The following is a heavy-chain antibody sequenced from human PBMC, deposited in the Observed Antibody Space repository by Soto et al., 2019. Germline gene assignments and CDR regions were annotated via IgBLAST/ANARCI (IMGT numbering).Heavy chain of an antibody. V-gene: IGHV3-43*01. J-gene: IGHJ3*02. D-gene: IGHD2-21*02. CDR1: GFTFDDYT. CDR2: ISWDGGST. Sequence: EVQLVESGGVVVQPGGSLRLSCAASGFTFDDYTMHWVRQAPGKGLEWVSLISWDGGSTYYADSLKGRFTISRDNSKNSLYLQMNSLRTEDTALYYCAKDELAYCGGDCYGAFDIWGQGTMVTVSS. CDR3: AKDELAYCGGDCYGAFDI.